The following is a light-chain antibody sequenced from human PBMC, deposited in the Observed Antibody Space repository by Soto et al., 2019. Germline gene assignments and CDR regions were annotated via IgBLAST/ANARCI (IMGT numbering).Light chain of an antibody. J-gene: IGKJ4*01. CDR2: WAS. Sequence: DIVMTQSPDSLAVPLRERATINYKSSQSVLYNSNNKNFLAWYQQKLGQPPKLLIYWASTRESGVPDRFSGSGSGTDFNLTISRLQAEDVAVYECQQYYGSTVTFGGGTKVDIK. V-gene: IGKV4-1*01. CDR1: QSVLYNSNNKNF. CDR3: QQYYGSTVT.